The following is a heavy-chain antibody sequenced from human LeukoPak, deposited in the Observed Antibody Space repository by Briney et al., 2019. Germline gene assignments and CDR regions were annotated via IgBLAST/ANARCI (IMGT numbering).Heavy chain of an antibody. CDR2: ISGSGGST. J-gene: IGHJ5*02. CDR1: GFTFSSYA. V-gene: IGHV3-23*01. D-gene: IGHD6-19*01. CDR3: AKDRSRSGWFLNWFDP. Sequence: GGSLRLSCAASGFTFSSYAMSWVRQAPGKGLEWVSAISGSGGSTYYADSVKGRFTNSRDNSKNTLYLQMNSLRAEDTAVYYCAKDRSRSGWFLNWFDPWGQGTLVTVSS.